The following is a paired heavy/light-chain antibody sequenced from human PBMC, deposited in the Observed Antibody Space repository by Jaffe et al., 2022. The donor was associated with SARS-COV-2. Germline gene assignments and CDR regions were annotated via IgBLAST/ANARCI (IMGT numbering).Light chain of an antibody. V-gene: IGLV2-23*02. Sequence: QSALTQPASVSGSPGQSITISCTGTSSDVGSYNLVSWYQHHPGKAPKVVIYEVTKRPSRVSDRFSGSKSGNTASLTISGLQAEDEADYYCCSYAGGSTLFGTGTKVTVL. J-gene: IGLJ1*01. CDR2: EVT. CDR3: CSYAGGSTL. CDR1: SSDVGSYNL.
Heavy chain of an antibody. J-gene: IGHJ3*02. V-gene: IGHV3-48*01. D-gene: IGHD3-16*01. Sequence: EVQLVESGGGLVQPGGSLRLSCAASGFTFSKYSMNWVRQAPGKGLEWISYISGSSAFIYYADSVKGRFTVSRDNANNSLYLQMSSLRAEDTAVYYCARDYYDNKRGAFDIWGQGTMVTVSS. CDR2: ISGSSAFI. CDR3: ARDYYDNKRGAFDI. CDR1: GFTFSKYS.